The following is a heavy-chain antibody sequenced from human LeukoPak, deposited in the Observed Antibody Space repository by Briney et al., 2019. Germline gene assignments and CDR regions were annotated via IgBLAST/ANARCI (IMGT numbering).Heavy chain of an antibody. CDR3: ARDRNSGSSLDI. V-gene: IGHV1-2*02. CDR2: IYPYSGDT. D-gene: IGHD6-6*01. J-gene: IGHJ3*02. CDR1: GYTFTGYY. Sequence: ASVKVSCKASGYTFTGYYIHWVRQAPGQGLEWMGWIYPYSGDTNYAQNFQGSITMHRDTYISTAYMEVSSLKSDDTAVYYCARDRNSGSSLDIWGQGTMLSVSS.